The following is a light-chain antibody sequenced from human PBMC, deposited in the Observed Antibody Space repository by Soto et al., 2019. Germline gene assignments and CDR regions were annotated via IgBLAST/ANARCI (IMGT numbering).Light chain of an antibody. CDR3: QESYRSPSVT. J-gene: IGKJ3*01. CDR2: AAS. Sequence: DIQMTQSPSSMSASVGDRVTITCRASQSISAYLNWYQQKPGKAPKLLIYAASSLQSGVPSRFSGSGSGTDFTLTISSLQPEDFATYYCQESYRSPSVTFGPGTKVHIK. V-gene: IGKV1-39*01. CDR1: QSISAY.